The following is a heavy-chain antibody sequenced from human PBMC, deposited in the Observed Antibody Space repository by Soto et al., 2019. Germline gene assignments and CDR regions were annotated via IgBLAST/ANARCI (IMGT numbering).Heavy chain of an antibody. CDR1: GFTFSSYA. CDR2: ISGTGVYS. J-gene: IGHJ6*02. V-gene: IGHV3-23*01. CDR3: AKDLPFTSSPCMDV. Sequence: EVQLLESGGGLVQPGGSLRLSCAASGFTFSSYAMSWVRQAPGKGLEWVASISGTGVYSYHADSAKGRFTISRDNSQNTLYLQMNSLGSDDTAVYYCAKDLPFTSSPCMDVWGQGTTVTVSS. D-gene: IGHD2-2*01.